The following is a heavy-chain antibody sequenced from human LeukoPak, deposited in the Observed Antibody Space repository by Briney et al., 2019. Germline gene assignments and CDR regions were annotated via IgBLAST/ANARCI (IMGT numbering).Heavy chain of an antibody. CDR2: INHSGST. D-gene: IGHD2-2*01. V-gene: IGHV4-34*01. CDR1: GGSFSGYY. J-gene: IGHJ6*03. CDR3: ARPGDCSSTSCSGYMDV. Sequence: SEALSLTCAVYGGSFSGYYWSWICQPPGKGLDWIGEINHSGSTNYNPSLKSRVTISVDTSKNQFSLKLSSVTAADTAVYYCARPGDCSSTSCSGYMDVWGKGTTVTVSS.